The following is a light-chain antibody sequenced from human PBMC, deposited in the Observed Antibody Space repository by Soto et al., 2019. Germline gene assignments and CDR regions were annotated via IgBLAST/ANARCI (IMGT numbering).Light chain of an antibody. Sequence: EIVLTQSPATLSLSPGERATLSCRASQSVSNYLAWYQQKPGQAPRLLVSYASAGATGVPDRVSGSGSGTEVTLTINSLQSEDSAVYYCQQFHTWPVTFGGGTKVDIK. V-gene: IGKV3-15*01. CDR2: YAS. CDR3: QQFHTWPVT. J-gene: IGKJ4*01. CDR1: QSVSNY.